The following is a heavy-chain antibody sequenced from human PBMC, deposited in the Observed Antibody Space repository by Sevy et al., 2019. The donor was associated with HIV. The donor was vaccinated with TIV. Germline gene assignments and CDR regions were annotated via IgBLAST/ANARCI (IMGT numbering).Heavy chain of an antibody. V-gene: IGHV4-59*01. CDR2: IYYSGST. CDR3: ARESPLGVEWELSRPQNWFDP. J-gene: IGHJ5*02. CDR1: GGSISSYY. D-gene: IGHD1-26*01. Sequence: SETLSLTCTVFGGSISSYYWNWIRQPPGKGLEWIGYIYYSGSTNYNPSLKSRVTISVDMSKNQFSLKLSSVTAADTAVYHCARESPLGVEWELSRPQNWFDPWGQGTLVTVSS.